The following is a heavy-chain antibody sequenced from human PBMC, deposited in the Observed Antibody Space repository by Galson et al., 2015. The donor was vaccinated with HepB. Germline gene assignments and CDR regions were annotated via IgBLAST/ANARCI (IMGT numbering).Heavy chain of an antibody. CDR3: ARENSLGDHGSDTFDI. Sequence: SLRLSCAASGFTFIDYGMHWVRQAPGKGLEWVAVTWNDGSNKYYADSVKGRFTISRDNSKNTLFLQMNSLTAEDTAVYYCARENSLGDHGSDTFDIWGQGTMVTVSS. V-gene: IGHV3-33*01. CDR1: GFTFIDYG. CDR2: TWNDGSNK. D-gene: IGHD4-17*01. J-gene: IGHJ3*02.